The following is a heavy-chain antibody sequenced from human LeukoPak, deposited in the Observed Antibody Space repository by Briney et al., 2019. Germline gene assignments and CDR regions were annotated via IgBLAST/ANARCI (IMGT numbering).Heavy chain of an antibody. J-gene: IGHJ4*02. D-gene: IGHD1-26*01. Sequence: GASVKVSCKASGHTFSNYGVTWLRQAPGQGLEWMGWGSSDNGNTNYAQNFQDRVTITIDTSTSTAFMELRRLRSDDTAVYYCARNRGATWWDLVDYWGQGTLVTVSS. CDR1: GHTFSNYG. CDR3: ARNRGATWWDLVDY. CDR2: GSSDNGNT. V-gene: IGHV1-18*01.